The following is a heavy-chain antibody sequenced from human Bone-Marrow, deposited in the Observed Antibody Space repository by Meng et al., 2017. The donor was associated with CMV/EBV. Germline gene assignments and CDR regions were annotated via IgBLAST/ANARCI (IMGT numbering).Heavy chain of an antibody. CDR3: ARDRGAASGI. D-gene: IGHD3-10*01. CDR2: IDSSGGKI. V-gene: IGHV3-11*01. J-gene: IGHJ4*02. CDR1: GFILSDYY. Sequence: GESLKISCAASGFILSDYYMSWTRQAPGKGLEWISYIDSSGGKISYIDSVQGRFTISRDNAKNSVYLQMNSLRVEDSGVYYCARDRGAASGIWGQGTRVTGSS.